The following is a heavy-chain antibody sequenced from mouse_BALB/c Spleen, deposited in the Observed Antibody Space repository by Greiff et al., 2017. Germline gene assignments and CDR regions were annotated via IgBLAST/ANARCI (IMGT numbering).Heavy chain of an antibody. V-gene: IGHV5-6-5*01. D-gene: IGHD1-1*01. J-gene: IGHJ2*01. CDR3: AREVLRSFDY. CDR1: GFTFSSYA. Sequence: EVQLVESGGGLVKPGGSLKLSCAASGFTFSSYAMSWVRQTPEKRLEWVASISSGGSTYYPDSVKGRFTISRDNARNILYLQMSSLRSEDTAMYYCAREVLRSFDYWGQGTTLTVSS. CDR2: ISSGGST.